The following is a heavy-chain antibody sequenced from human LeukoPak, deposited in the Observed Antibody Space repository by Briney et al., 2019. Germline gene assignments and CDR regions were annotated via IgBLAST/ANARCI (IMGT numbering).Heavy chain of an antibody. CDR2: IYSSGST. V-gene: IGHV4-61*02. Sequence: KTSQTLSLTCTVSGGSISSGSYYWRWIRQPAGKGLEWIGRIYSSGSTNYNPSLKSRVTISVDTSKNQFSLKLSSVTAADTAVYYCARGTGYDFWSGYTKDYYYMDVWGKGTTVTVSS. J-gene: IGHJ6*03. D-gene: IGHD3-3*01. CDR3: ARGTGYDFWSGYTKDYYYMDV. CDR1: GGSISSGSYY.